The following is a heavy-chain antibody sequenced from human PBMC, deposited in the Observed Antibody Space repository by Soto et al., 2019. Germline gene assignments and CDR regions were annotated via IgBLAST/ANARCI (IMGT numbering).Heavy chain of an antibody. D-gene: IGHD3-3*01. Sequence: SETLSLTCTVSGGSISSGDYYWSWIRQPPGKGLEWIGYIYYSGSTYYNPSLKSRVTISVDTSKNQFSLKLSSVTAADTAVYYCARYYDFWSGYIDYWGQGTLVTVS. V-gene: IGHV4-30-4*01. J-gene: IGHJ4*02. CDR3: ARYYDFWSGYIDY. CDR1: GGSISSGDYY. CDR2: IYYSGST.